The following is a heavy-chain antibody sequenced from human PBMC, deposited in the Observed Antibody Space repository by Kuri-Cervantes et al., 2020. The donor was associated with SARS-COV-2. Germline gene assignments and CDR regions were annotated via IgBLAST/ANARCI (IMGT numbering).Heavy chain of an antibody. D-gene: IGHD4-17*01. Sequence: SETLSLTCTVSGASISGFYWSWIRQPAGKGLEWIGRMYISRITNYNPSLESRLTMSIDTSKNKFSLTLRSVTAADTAVYYCAKDRRDYGDYYGLDPWGQGTLVTSSS. J-gene: IGHJ5*02. CDR2: MYISRIT. CDR3: AKDRRDYGDYYGLDP. CDR1: GASISGFY. V-gene: IGHV4-4*07.